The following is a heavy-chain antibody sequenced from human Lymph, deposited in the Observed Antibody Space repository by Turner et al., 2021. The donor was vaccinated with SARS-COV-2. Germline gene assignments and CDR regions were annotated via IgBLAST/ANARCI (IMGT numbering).Heavy chain of an antibody. D-gene: IGHD3-10*01. CDR3: ARVLPFGDYFDY. CDR1: VFTVRSNY. V-gene: IGHV3-53*01. Sequence: EVQLVESGGGLIQPGGSLRLSCAASVFTVRSNYMSWVRQAPGKGLEWVSVIYSGGSTYYAVSVKGRFTISRDNSKNTLYLQMNSLRAEDTAVYYCARVLPFGDYFDYWGQGTLVTVSS. J-gene: IGHJ4*02. CDR2: IYSGGST.